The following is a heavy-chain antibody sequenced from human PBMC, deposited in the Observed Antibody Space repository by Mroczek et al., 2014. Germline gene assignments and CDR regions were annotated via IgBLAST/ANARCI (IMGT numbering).Heavy chain of an antibody. CDR3: ARDGLEAAAGTFGWFDP. D-gene: IGHD6-13*01. CDR1: GFTFSSYA. V-gene: IGHV3-30-3*01. CDR2: ISYDGSNK. J-gene: IGHJ5*02. Sequence: QVQLVQSGGGVVQPGRSLRLSCAASGFTFSSYAMHWVRQAPGKGLEWVAVISYDGSNKYYADSVKGRFTISRDNSKNTLYLQMNSLRAEDTAVYYCARDGLEAAAGTFGWFDPWGQGTLVTVSS.